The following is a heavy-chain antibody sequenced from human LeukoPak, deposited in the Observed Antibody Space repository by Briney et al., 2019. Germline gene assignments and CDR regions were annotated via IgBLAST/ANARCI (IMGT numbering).Heavy chain of an antibody. CDR3: ARDVGVTGIPLDY. D-gene: IGHD1-20*01. J-gene: IGHJ4*02. CDR2: VSANGFDK. CDR1: GFPFTSYA. Sequence: GGSLRLSCAASGFPFTSYAIHWVRQAPGKGLEWVAIVSANGFDKYYGDSVRARFTISRDDSKNTVYLQMSSLRVEDTALYFCARDVGVTGIPLDYWGPGTLVTVSS. V-gene: IGHV3-30*04.